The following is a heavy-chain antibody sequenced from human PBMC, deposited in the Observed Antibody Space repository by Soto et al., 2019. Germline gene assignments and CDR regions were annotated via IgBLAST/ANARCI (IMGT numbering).Heavy chain of an antibody. D-gene: IGHD3-10*01. Sequence: GGSLRLSCAASGFTFSSYAMSWVRQAPGKGLEWVSAISGSGGSTYYADSVKGRFTISRDNSKNTLYLQMNSLRAEDTAVYYCAKSPLTYYYGSGSYNWFDPWGQGTLVTVSS. CDR3: AKSPLTYYYGSGSYNWFDP. J-gene: IGHJ5*02. V-gene: IGHV3-23*01. CDR1: GFTFSSYA. CDR2: ISGSGGST.